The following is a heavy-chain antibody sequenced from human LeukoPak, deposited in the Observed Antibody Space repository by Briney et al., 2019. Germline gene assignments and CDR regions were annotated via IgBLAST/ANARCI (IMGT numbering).Heavy chain of an antibody. CDR1: GFTFDDYA. J-gene: IGHJ4*02. Sequence: PGGSLRLSCAASGFTFDDYAMHWVRQAPGKGLEWVSGISWNSGSIGYADSVKGRFTISRDNAKNSLYLQMNSLRAEDTALYYCARDRSRWGGEGYFDYWGQGTLVTVSS. CDR2: ISWNSGSI. D-gene: IGHD6-19*01. V-gene: IGHV3-9*01. CDR3: ARDRSRWGGEGYFDY.